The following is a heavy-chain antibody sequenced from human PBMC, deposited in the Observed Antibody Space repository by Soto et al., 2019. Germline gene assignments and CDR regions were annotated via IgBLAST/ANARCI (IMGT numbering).Heavy chain of an antibody. Sequence: GESLKISCRTSGYKFTSYWIAWVRQMPGKGLEWMGIIFPSDSDTRYSPSFQGQVTISADRSTSTVFLQWASLKASDTAVYFCARKDKSGYFNWFDPWGQRTLVTVSS. CDR2: IFPSDSDT. J-gene: IGHJ5*02. CDR1: GYKFTSYW. D-gene: IGHD3-22*01. V-gene: IGHV5-51*01. CDR3: ARKDKSGYFNWFDP.